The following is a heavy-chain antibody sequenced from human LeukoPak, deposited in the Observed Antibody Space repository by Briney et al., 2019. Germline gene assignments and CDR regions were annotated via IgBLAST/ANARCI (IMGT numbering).Heavy chain of an antibody. CDR2: FYYSGTT. Sequence: SETLSLTCAVSGASINSPGYSWSWIRQPPGKGLEWIGYFYYSGTTSYNPSLKSRLTISLDTSKNQLSLRLTSVTAADTAVYYCARHTVTTPHFDYWGQGTLVAVSS. V-gene: IGHV4-30-4*07. CDR3: ARHTVTTPHFDY. D-gene: IGHD4-11*01. CDR1: GASINSPGYS. J-gene: IGHJ4*02.